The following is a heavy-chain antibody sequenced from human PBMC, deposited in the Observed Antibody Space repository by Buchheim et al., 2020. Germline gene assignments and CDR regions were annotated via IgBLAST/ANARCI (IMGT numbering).Heavy chain of an antibody. CDR3: SKADYTSNWFDS. CDR1: GFTFDNYW. J-gene: IGHJ5*01. D-gene: IGHD2-2*02. CDR2: IKQDGSDK. V-gene: IGHV3-7*03. Sequence: EVQLVESGGGLVQPGGSLRLSCAASGFTFDNYWMTWVRQAPGKGLEWVATIKQDGSDKYYVDSVRGRFTISRDNAKNSLYLVMHSLRPDDTALYYCSKADYTSNWFDSWGQGTL.